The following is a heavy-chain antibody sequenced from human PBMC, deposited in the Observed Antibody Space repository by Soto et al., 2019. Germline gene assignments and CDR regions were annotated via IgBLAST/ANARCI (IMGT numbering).Heavy chain of an antibody. CDR3: ARDVSPGSSSLYLDAFDI. V-gene: IGHV3-7*05. D-gene: IGHD6-13*01. CDR1: GFTLSAYW. Sequence: ESGGDLVQPGGSLRLSCAASGFTLSAYWMTSVRQAPGKGLEWVANINRDGSKKSYLDSVRGRFTISRDNVGNSLYLQMDSLRADDTALYYCARDVSPGSSSLYLDAFDIWGQGTMVTVSS. J-gene: IGHJ3*02. CDR2: INRDGSKK.